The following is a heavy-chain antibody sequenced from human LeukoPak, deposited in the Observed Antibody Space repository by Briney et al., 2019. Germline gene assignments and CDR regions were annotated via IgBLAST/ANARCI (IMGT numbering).Heavy chain of an antibody. V-gene: IGHV3-7*01. Sequence: GGSLRLSCAASGFTFSSHWMTWVRQAPGKGLEWVANIKQDASKKNYVDSVKGRFTISRDNAKNSLYLQMNSLRAEDTAVYYCASYGSGSYYNGTYYFDYWGQGTLVTVSS. J-gene: IGHJ4*02. D-gene: IGHD3-10*01. CDR3: ASYGSGSYYNGTYYFDY. CDR1: GFTFSSHW. CDR2: IKQDASKK.